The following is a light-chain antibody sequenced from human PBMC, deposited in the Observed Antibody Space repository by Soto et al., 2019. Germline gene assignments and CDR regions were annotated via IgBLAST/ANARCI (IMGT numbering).Light chain of an antibody. Sequence: QSVLTQPASVSGSPGQSISISCTGTGNDVGGYTFVSWYQQHPDKVPKLVIFDVNRRPSGVSDRFSGSKSVNAASLTISGLQAEDEAYYYCCSYAATTTYVCGTGTKVTVL. V-gene: IGLV2-14*03. J-gene: IGLJ1*01. CDR3: CSYAATTTYV. CDR2: DVN. CDR1: GNDVGGYTF.